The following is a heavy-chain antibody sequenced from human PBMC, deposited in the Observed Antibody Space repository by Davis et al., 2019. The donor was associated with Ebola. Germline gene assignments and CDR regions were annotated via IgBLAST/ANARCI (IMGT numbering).Heavy chain of an antibody. J-gene: IGHJ6*02. CDR1: GFSLSTSGSTSGVG. D-gene: IGHD1-7*01. V-gene: IGHV2-5*02. CDR3: AHRHLTTTTDYGMDV. Sequence: SGPTLVKPTQTLTLTCTFSGFSLSTSGSTSGVGVGWVRQPPGKALEWLALIYWDDDKRYSPTLKSRLTITKDTSKNQVVLTMTNMDPVDTATYYCAHRHLTTTTDYGMDVWGQGTTVTVSS. CDR2: IYWDDDK.